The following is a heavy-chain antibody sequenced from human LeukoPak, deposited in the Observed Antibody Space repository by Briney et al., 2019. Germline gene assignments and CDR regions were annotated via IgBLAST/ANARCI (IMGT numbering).Heavy chain of an antibody. D-gene: IGHD5-12*01. CDR2: ISSNGDST. J-gene: IGHJ4*02. CDR3: ASPYSGYDYNFDH. CDR1: GFTFSSYA. V-gene: IGHV3-64D*06. Sequence: GGPLRLSCSASGFTFSSYAMHWVRQAPGKGLEYVSSISSNGDSTYYADSVKGRFTISRDNSKNTLFLQMSSLRTEDTAVYYCASPYSGYDYNFDHWGQGTLVTVSS.